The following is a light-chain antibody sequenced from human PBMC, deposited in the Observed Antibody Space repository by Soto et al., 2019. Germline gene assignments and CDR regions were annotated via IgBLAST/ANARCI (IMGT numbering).Light chain of an antibody. J-gene: IGKJ1*01. CDR3: QQDGSSSWT. Sequence: EIVLTQSPGTLSLSPGERATLSCRASQSVSSSYLAWYQQKPGQPPRLVMYATSSRATGIPARFSGSGSGTDVTLSISRLEPEDFAVYYCQQDGSSSWTFGQGTKPDIK. CDR2: ATS. V-gene: IGKV3-20*01. CDR1: QSVSSSY.